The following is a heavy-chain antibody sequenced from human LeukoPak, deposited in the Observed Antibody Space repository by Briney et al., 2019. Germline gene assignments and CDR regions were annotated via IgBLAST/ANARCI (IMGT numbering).Heavy chain of an antibody. CDR2: ISGSGGST. CDR3: AKDRESSDAFDI. D-gene: IGHD3-10*01. CDR1: GFTFSSYA. J-gene: IGHJ3*02. V-gene: IGHV3-23*01. Sequence: GGSLRLSCAASGFTFSSYAMSWVRQAPGKGLEWVSAISGSGGSTYYADSVKGRFTTSRDNSKNTLYLQMNSLRAEDTAVYYCAKDRESSDAFDIWGQGTMVTVSS.